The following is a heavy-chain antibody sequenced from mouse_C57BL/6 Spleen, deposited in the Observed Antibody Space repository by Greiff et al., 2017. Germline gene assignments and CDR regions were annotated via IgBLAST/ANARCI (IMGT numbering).Heavy chain of an antibody. J-gene: IGHJ2*01. CDR1: GFTFSSYA. V-gene: IGHV5-9-1*02. Sequence: DVMLVESGEGLVKPGGSLKLSCAASGFTFSSYAMSWVRQTPEKRLEWVAYISSGGDYIYYADTVKGRFTISRDNARNTLYLQMSSLKSEDTAMYYCTRVTTGNYFDYWGQGTTLTVSS. CDR2: ISSGGDYI. D-gene: IGHD1-1*01. CDR3: TRVTTGNYFDY.